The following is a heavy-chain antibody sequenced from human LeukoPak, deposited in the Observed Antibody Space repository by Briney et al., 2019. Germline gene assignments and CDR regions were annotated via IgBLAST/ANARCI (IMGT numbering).Heavy chain of an antibody. V-gene: IGHV3-7*03. D-gene: IGHD3-22*01. CDR2: IKQGGGEI. CDR1: GFTFSRYW. Sequence: GGSLRLSCVASGFTFSRYWMSWVRQVPRKGLEWVANIKQGGGEICYVDSVKGRFTISRDNAKNSLYLQMNSPRAEDTAVYYCARDKGDYDTSGSLFVFGGQGTLVTVSS. CDR3: ARDKGDYDTSGSLFVF. J-gene: IGHJ4*02.